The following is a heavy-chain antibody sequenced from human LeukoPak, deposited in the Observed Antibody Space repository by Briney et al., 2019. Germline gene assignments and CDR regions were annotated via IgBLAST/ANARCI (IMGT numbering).Heavy chain of an antibody. CDR3: ATRGGYSSSWNGDFDH. V-gene: IGHV3-53*01. Sequence: GGSLRLSCAASGFTVSSNYMGWVRQAPGKGLEWVSVISDGPTFSDGGTTYYTDSVKGRFTISRDNAKKSLFVDMNSLRAEDTAAYYGATRGGYSSSWNGDFDHWGQGSLVTVSS. D-gene: IGHD6-13*01. J-gene: IGHJ4*02. CDR1: GFTVSSNY. CDR2: ISDGPTFSDGGTT.